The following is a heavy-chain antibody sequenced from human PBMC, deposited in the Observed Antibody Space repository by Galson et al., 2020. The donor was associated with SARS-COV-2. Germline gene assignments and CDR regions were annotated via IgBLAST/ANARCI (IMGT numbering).Heavy chain of an antibody. J-gene: IGHJ6*02. Sequence: SETLSLTCTVSGGSISSYYWSWIRQPPGKGLEWIGYIYYSGNTNYNPSLKSRVTISVDTSKNQFSLKVRSVTAADTAVYYCATTYYDILTGDYYYYNMDVWGQGTTVTVSS. CDR3: ATTYYDILTGDYYYYNMDV. CDR2: IYYSGNT. V-gene: IGHV4-59*08. CDR1: GGSISSYY. D-gene: IGHD3-9*01.